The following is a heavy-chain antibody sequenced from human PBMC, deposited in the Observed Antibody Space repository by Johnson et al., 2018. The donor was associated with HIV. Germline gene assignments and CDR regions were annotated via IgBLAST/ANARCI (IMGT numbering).Heavy chain of an antibody. D-gene: IGHD2-8*02. CDR2: ISYDGSNK. CDR1: GFTFSSYA. CDR3: ARWGGYWSGGECNGGEVFAFDI. J-gene: IGHJ3*02. Sequence: QVQLVESGGGVVQPGRSLRLSCAASGFTFSSYAMHWVRQAPGKGLELVAVISYDGSNKYYADSVKGRFSISRDNARKSLHLQMNSLRAEDTALYYCARWGGYWSGGECNGGEVFAFDIWGQGTKVTVYS. V-gene: IGHV3-30-3*01.